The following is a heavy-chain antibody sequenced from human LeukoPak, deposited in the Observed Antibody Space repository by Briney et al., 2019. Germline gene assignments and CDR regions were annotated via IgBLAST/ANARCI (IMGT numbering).Heavy chain of an antibody. CDR3: ARVGIAAAGTFDY. Sequence: PSETLSLTCTVSGGSISSSSYYWSWIRQPPGKGLEWIGEINHSGSTNYNPSLKSRVTISVDTSKNQFSLKLSSVTAADTAVYYCARVGIAAAGTFDYWGQGTLVTVSS. D-gene: IGHD6-13*01. CDR2: INHSGST. V-gene: IGHV4-39*07. CDR1: GGSISSSSYY. J-gene: IGHJ4*02.